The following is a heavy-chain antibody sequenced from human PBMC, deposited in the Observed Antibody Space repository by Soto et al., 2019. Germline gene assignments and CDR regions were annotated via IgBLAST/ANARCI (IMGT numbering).Heavy chain of an antibody. D-gene: IGHD1-1*01. CDR2: LYDLDGS. V-gene: IGHV3-53*01. CDR1: GFTISGKKY. CDR3: ATWHEREHAYDV. Sequence: GSLRLSCAAFGFTISGKKYVSWVRQAPGKGLEWVSALYDLDGSFYAASVKGRFTTSSDSSKTTVYLQMNDLRPDDTAVYYCATWHEREHAYDVWGQGTTVTVSS. J-gene: IGHJ3*01.